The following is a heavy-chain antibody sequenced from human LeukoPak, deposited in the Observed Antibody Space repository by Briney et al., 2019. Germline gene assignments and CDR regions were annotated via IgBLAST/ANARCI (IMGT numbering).Heavy chain of an antibody. V-gene: IGHV3-7*03. CDR1: GFTFSSYW. J-gene: IGHJ6*02. D-gene: IGHD1/OR15-1a*01. CDR2: IKQDGSEK. CDR3: ARNNDMDV. Sequence: GGSLRLSCTASGFTFSSYWMSWVRQAPGKGLEWVANIKQDGSEKDYVDSVKGRFTISRDTAKNSLYLQMNNLRAEDTALYYCARNNDMDVWGQGTTVIVSS.